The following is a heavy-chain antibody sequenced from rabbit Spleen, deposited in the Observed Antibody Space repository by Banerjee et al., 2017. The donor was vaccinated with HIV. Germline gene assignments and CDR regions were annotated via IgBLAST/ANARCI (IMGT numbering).Heavy chain of an antibody. CDR2: IDVVKSAAT. J-gene: IGHJ4*01. Sequence: QEQLEESGGDLVKTGASLTLTCKASGLDFSARYWICWVRQAPEKGLEWIACIDVVKSAATYYANWAKGRFTISKTSATTVTLQMTSLTAADTATYFCARDAAGREDFNLWGQGTLVTVS. CDR3: ARDAAGREDFNL. D-gene: IGHD4-2*01. V-gene: IGHV1S45*01. CDR1: GLDFSARYW.